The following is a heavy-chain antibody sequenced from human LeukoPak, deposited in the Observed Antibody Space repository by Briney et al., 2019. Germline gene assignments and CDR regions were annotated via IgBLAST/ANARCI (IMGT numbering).Heavy chain of an antibody. J-gene: IGHJ4*02. Sequence: GGSLRLSCVASGSTFSSYWMSWVRQAPGEGLEWVANIKQDGSEKYYVDSVKGRFTISRDNAKNSLYLQMNNLRADDTAVYYCARAPGIAAAATGYWGQGTLVTVSS. CDR1: GSTFSSYW. CDR2: IKQDGSEK. CDR3: ARAPGIAAAATGY. D-gene: IGHD6-13*01. V-gene: IGHV3-7*01.